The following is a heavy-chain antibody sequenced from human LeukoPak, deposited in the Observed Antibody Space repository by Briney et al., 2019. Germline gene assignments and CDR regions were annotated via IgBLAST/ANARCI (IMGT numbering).Heavy chain of an antibody. CDR3: ARDGRYCSGGSCYPQH. CDR2: IIPIFGTA. CDR1: GYTFTSYG. D-gene: IGHD2-15*01. V-gene: IGHV1-69*06. J-gene: IGHJ1*01. Sequence: GASVKVSCKASGYTFTSYGISWVRQAPGQGLEWMGGIIPIFGTANYAQKFQGRVTITADKSTSTAYMELSSLRSEDTAVYYCARDGRYCSGGSCYPQHWGQGTLVTVSS.